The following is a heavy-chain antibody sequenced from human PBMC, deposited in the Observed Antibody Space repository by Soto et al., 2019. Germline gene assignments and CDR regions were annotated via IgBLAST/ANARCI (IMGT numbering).Heavy chain of an antibody. CDR2: INHSGST. CDR3: ASKRRYDFWSGYYVARQFDP. D-gene: IGHD3-3*01. Sequence: SETLSLTCAVYGGSFSGYYWSWIRQPPGKGLEWIGEINHSGSTNYNPSLKSRVTLSVDTSKNQFSLKLSSVTAADTAVYYSASKRRYDFWSGYYVARQFDPWGQGTLVTVSS. V-gene: IGHV4-34*01. J-gene: IGHJ5*02. CDR1: GGSFSGYY.